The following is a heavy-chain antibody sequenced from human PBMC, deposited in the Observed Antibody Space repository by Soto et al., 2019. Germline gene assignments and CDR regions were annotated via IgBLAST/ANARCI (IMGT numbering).Heavy chain of an antibody. CDR1: GFTFSSYG. CDR3: VRGLDMLDAFDY. D-gene: IGHD2-8*01. Sequence: GGSLRLSCAASGFTFSSYGMHWFGQAPGKGLEWVAVIWYDGSNKYYADSVKGRFTISRDNSKNTLYLQMNSLRAEDTAVYYCVRGLDMLDAFDYWGQGTLVTVSS. J-gene: IGHJ4*02. V-gene: IGHV3-33*01. CDR2: IWYDGSNK.